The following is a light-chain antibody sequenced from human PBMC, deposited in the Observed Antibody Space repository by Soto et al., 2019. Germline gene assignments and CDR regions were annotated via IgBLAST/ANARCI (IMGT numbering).Light chain of an antibody. V-gene: IGKV3-11*01. Sequence: EIVLTQSPATLSLSPGERATLSCRALQSVGSFLAWYQQKPGQAPRLLIYDTSIRATGIPARFSGSGSGTDFTLTISSLEPEDFAVYYCQQRNSWPPTFTFGQGTRLEIK. CDR1: QSVGSF. CDR2: DTS. CDR3: QQRNSWPPTFT. J-gene: IGKJ5*01.